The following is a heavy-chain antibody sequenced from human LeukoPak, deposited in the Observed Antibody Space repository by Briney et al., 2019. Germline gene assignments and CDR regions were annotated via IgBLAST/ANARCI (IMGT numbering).Heavy chain of an antibody. CDR3: AKDREYSTSSGGLDY. J-gene: IGHJ4*02. D-gene: IGHD6-6*01. Sequence: GSLRLSCAASGFTFSSYAMSWVRQAPGKGLEWVSVISGSGGTSFSVASVKGRFIISRDNSKNTLYLQMNSLRAEDTAVYYCAKDREYSTSSGGLDYWGQGTLVTVSS. V-gene: IGHV3-23*01. CDR2: ISGSGGTS. CDR1: GFTFSSYA.